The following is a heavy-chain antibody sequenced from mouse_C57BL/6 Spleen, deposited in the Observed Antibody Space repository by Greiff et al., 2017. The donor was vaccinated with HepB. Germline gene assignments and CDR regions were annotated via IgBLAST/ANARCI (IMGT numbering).Heavy chain of an antibody. Sequence: QVQLQQPGAELVKPGASVKLSCKASGYTFTSYWMHWVKQRPGQGLEWIGMIHPNSGSTNYNEKFKSKATLTVDKSSSTAYMQLSSLTSEDSAVYYCARSGYGSSLFAYWGQGTLVTVSA. CDR1: GYTFTSYW. J-gene: IGHJ3*01. V-gene: IGHV1-64*01. CDR3: ARSGYGSSLFAY. D-gene: IGHD1-1*01. CDR2: IHPNSGST.